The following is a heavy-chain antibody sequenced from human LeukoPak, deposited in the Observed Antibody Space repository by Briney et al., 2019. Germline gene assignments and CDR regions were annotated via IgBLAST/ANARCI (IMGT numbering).Heavy chain of an antibody. CDR2: IYYSGST. CDR3: ARDLSSGYYRYYFDY. J-gene: IGHJ4*02. D-gene: IGHD3-22*01. V-gene: IGHV4-30-4*08. Sequence: SETLSLTCTVSGGSISSSSYYWGWIRQPPGKGLEWIGYIYYSGSTYYNPSLKSRVTISVDTSKNQFSLKLSSVTAADTAVYYCARDLSSGYYRYYFDYWGQGTLVTVSS. CDR1: GGSISSSSYY.